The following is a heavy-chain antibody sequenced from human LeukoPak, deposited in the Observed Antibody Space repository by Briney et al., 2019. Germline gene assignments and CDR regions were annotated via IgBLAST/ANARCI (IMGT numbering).Heavy chain of an antibody. CDR1: GGTFSSYA. CDR2: IIPIFGTA. D-gene: IGHD2-8*01. V-gene: IGHV1-69*05. CDR3: ARIPPYCTNGVCYDY. J-gene: IGHJ4*02. Sequence: GASVKVSCKASGGTFSSYAISWVRQAPGQGLGWMGGIIPIFGTANYAQKFQGRVTMATDTSTSTAYMELRSLRSDDTAVYYCARIPPYCTNGVCYDYWGQGTLVTVSS.